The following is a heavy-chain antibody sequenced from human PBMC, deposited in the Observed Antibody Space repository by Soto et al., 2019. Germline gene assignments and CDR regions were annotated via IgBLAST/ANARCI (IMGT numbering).Heavy chain of an antibody. CDR1: GGSFSSGGYY. CDR2: IYSSGST. D-gene: IGHD2-21*02. Sequence: QVQLQESGPGLVKPSQTLSLTCTVSGGSFSSGGYYWRWLRQHPGKGVEWIGYIYSSGSTYYNPSLKSRVTISVDTSNNGFSLKLSAVPAAGTAVYYCASGMVTVGVRSTDTSDYWGQGPLVTVSS. CDR3: ASGMVTVGVRSTDTSDY. J-gene: IGHJ4*02. V-gene: IGHV4-31*03.